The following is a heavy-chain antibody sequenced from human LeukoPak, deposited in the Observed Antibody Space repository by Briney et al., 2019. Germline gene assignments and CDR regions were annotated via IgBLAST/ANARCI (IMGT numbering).Heavy chain of an antibody. J-gene: IGHJ6*03. D-gene: IGHD2-2*01. CDR1: GFTVSSNY. V-gene: IGHV3-66*01. CDR3: ARDRSVGSYCSTTPLDMDV. Sequence: GESLRLSCAASGFTVSSNYMSWVRQAPGRWLEWVSIIYSFGSTYYADSVKGRFTISRDNSKNTLYLQMNSLRAEDTAVYYCARDRSVGSYCSTTPLDMDVWGKGTTVTVSS. CDR2: IYSFGST.